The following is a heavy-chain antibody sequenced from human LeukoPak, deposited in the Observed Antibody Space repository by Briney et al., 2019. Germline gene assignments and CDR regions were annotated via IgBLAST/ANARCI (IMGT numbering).Heavy chain of an antibody. D-gene: IGHD6-6*01. CDR1: GFSFSNYE. CDR2: ISSSSSYI. CDR3: ARDGVGSSPNFDY. V-gene: IGHV3-21*01. Sequence: GGSLRLSCAASGFSFSNYEMNWVRQAPGKGLEWVSSISSSSSYIYYADSVKGRFTISRDNAKNSLYLRMNSLRAEDTAVYYCARDGVGSSPNFDYWGQGTLVTVSS. J-gene: IGHJ4*02.